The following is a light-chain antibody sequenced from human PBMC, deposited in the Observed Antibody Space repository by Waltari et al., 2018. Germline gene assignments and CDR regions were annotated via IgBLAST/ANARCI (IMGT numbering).Light chain of an antibody. CDR1: QPVSSN. CDR3: QQYDNWPPYT. Sequence: ILITHSQATLSVSQGDRPTFSCRASQPVSSNLAWYQQNPGQAPRLLIYGASTRAAGIPVRFSGSGSGTEFTLTISSLQSEDFAVYYCQQYDNWPPYTFGQGTKLEI. CDR2: GAS. J-gene: IGKJ2*01. V-gene: IGKV3-15*01.